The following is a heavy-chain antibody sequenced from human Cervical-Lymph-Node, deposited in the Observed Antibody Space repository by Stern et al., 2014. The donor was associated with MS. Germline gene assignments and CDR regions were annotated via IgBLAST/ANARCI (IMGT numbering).Heavy chain of an antibody. V-gene: IGHV3-30-3*01. CDR1: GFIFSNYA. D-gene: IGHD6-19*01. Sequence: QVQLVESGGGVVQPGRSLRLSCAASGFIFSNYALHWVRQAPGKGLEWVAVISDDGNNKYYADSVKGRLTISRDNSKNTLYLQMNSLRDEDTAVYYCARTFGRGWVPWHYWGQGTLVTVSS. J-gene: IGHJ4*02. CDR2: ISDDGNNK. CDR3: ARTFGRGWVPWHY.